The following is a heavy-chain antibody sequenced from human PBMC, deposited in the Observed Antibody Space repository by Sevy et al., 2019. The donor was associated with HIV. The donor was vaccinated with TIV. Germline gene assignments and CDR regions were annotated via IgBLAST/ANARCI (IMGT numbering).Heavy chain of an antibody. Sequence: GGSLRLSCAASGFTFSSYAMHWVRQAPGKGLEWVAVRSYDGSNKYYADSVKGRFTISRDNSKNTLYLQMNSLRAEDTAVYYCARDASAMVAYFDYWGQGTLVTVSS. CDR3: ARDASAMVAYFDY. CDR2: RSYDGSNK. CDR1: GFTFSSYA. J-gene: IGHJ4*02. V-gene: IGHV3-30-3*01. D-gene: IGHD5-18*01.